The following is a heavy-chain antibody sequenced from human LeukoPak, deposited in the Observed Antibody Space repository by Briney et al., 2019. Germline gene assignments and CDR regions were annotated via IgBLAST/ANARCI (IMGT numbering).Heavy chain of an antibody. J-gene: IGHJ4*02. V-gene: IGHV3-30*04. CDR2: ISYDGSNK. CDR3: ARDRSLDY. CDR1: GFTFSSYA. Sequence: PGRSLRLSCTASGFTFSSYAMHWVRQAPGKGLEWVAVISYDGSNKYYADSVKGRFTISRDNSENTLYLQMNSPRAEDTAVYYCARDRSLDYWGQGTLVTVSS.